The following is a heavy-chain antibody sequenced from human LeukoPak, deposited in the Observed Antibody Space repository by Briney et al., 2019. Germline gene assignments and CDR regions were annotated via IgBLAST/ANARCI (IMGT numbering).Heavy chain of an antibody. D-gene: IGHD1-26*01. CDR3: ARGRGPAVDNWFDP. V-gene: IGHV4-38-2*02. CDR1: GYSISSGYY. Sequence: SETLSLTCTISGYSISSGYYGSWIRQPPGKGLEWIGSIYHSGTTYYNPSLKSRVTISVDTSKNQFSLKLSSETAADTAVYYCARGRGPAVDNWFDPWGQGTLVTVSS. CDR2: IYHSGTT. J-gene: IGHJ5*02.